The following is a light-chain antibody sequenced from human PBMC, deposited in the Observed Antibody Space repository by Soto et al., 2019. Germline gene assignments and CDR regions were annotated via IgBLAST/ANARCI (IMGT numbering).Light chain of an antibody. CDR1: QTVRNN. CDR2: DTS. CDR3: QRYNNWPLT. Sequence: VLTQSPGTLSLSLGERATRSCRASQTVRNNYLAWYQHKPGQTPRLLIYDTSTRATGVPARFSGSRSGTEFTLTINSLQSEDFAVYYCQRYNNWPLTFGGGTKVDI. J-gene: IGKJ4*01. V-gene: IGKV3-15*01.